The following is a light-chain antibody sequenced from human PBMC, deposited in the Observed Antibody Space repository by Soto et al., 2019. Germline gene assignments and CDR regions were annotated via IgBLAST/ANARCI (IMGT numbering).Light chain of an antibody. CDR2: NVY. CDR1: SSDIGIYNF. V-gene: IGLV2-14*03. Sequence: QSALTQPASVSGSPGQSITIFCTGTSSDIGIYNFVSWYQQHPGKAPKLMIYNVYSRPSGVPDRFSGSKSGNTASLTISGLQAEDEADYYCCSYAGTSTSYVFGTGTKVTVL. CDR3: CSYAGTSTSYV. J-gene: IGLJ1*01.